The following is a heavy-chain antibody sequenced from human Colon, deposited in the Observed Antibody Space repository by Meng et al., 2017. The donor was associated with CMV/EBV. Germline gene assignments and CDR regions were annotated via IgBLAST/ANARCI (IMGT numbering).Heavy chain of an antibody. CDR2: TYYRSKWFT. Sequence: LQQSGAGPDKPSQHRSLPCALLGASVTGNNAAWAWIRQSPSRGLEWLGETYYRSKWFTQYAESVESRITINPDTSKIPFSLQLKSVTPEDTAVYYCARGWGSYYFDYWGQGTLVTSPQ. J-gene: IGHJ4*02. CDR1: GASVTGNNAA. D-gene: IGHD3-16*01. V-gene: IGHV6-1*01. CDR3: ARGWGSYYFDY.